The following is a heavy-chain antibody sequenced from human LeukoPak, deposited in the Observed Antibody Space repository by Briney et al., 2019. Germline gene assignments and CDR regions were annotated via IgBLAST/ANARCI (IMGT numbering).Heavy chain of an antibody. D-gene: IGHD6-13*01. CDR2: IKQDGSAK. CDR3: ARDRGHSSSWYTPSYDY. V-gene: IGHV3-7*01. J-gene: IGHJ4*02. CDR1: GFTFSTYW. Sequence: PGGSLRLSCAASGFTFSTYWMSWVRQAPGKGLEWVANIKQDGSAKYYVDSVKGRFTISRDNAKNSLYLQMNSLRAEDTAVYYCARDRGHSSSWYTPSYDYWGQGTLVTVSS.